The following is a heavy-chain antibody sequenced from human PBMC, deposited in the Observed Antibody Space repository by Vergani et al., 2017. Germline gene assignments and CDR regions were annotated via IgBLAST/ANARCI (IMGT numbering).Heavy chain of an antibody. V-gene: IGHV3-30-3*01. CDR2: ISYDGSNK. Sequence: QVQLVESGGGVVQPGRSLRLSCAASGFTFTNYAMDWVRQAPGKGLEWVAVISYDGSNKYYADSVKGRFTISRDNSKNTLYLQMNSLRAEDTAVYYCARDPMVRGAIGLPDYWGQGTLVTVSS. CDR1: GFTFTNYA. D-gene: IGHD3-10*01. CDR3: ARDPMVRGAIGLPDY. J-gene: IGHJ4*02.